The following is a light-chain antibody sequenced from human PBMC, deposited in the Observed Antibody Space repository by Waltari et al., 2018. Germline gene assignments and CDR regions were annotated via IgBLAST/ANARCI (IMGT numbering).Light chain of an antibody. J-gene: IGLJ2*01. Sequence: QSALTQPASVSGSPGQSITISCTGTSSDVGGYNYVSWYQQHPAKAPKLMIFDVNNRPSGVSNRFSGSKSGNTASLTISGLQAEDEADYYCSAYISSSTLELFGGGTRLTVL. V-gene: IGLV2-14*03. CDR3: SAYISSSTLEL. CDR2: DVN. CDR1: SSDVGGYNY.